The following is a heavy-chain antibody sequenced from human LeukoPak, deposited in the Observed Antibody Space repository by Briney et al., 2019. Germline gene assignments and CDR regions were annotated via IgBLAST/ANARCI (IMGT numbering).Heavy chain of an antibody. D-gene: IGHD2-2*02. V-gene: IGHV4-38-2*01. Sequence: SETLSLTCAVSGYSISSGYYWGWIRQPPGKGLEWIGSICHSGSTYYNPSLKSRVTISVDTSKNQFSLKLSSVTAADTAVYYCALNPGGGYCSSTSCYISAFDIWGQGTMVTVSS. CDR3: ALNPGGGYCSSTSCYISAFDI. J-gene: IGHJ3*02. CDR1: GYSISSGYY. CDR2: ICHSGST.